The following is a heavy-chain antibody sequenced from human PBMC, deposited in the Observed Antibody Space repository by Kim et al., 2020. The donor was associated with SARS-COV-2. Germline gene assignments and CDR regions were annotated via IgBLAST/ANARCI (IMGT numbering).Heavy chain of an antibody. D-gene: IGHD6-6*01. CDR3: ARDRVPYSSSHYYYYMDV. Sequence: DRFTVSKDNAKNSLYLQMNSLRAEDTAVYYCARDRVPYSSSHYYYYMDVWGKGTTVTVSS. V-gene: IGHV3-11*06. J-gene: IGHJ6*03.